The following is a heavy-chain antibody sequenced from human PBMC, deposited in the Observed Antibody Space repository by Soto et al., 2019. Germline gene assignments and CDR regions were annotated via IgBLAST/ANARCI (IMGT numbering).Heavy chain of an antibody. Sequence: SDTLSLTCTVSGGSISSYYWSWIRQPPGKGLEWIGYIYYSGSTNYNPSLKSRVTISVDTSKNQFSLKLSSVTAADTAVYYCAREIVVTGTPDAFDIWGQGTMVT. D-gene: IGHD1-20*01. CDR2: IYYSGST. V-gene: IGHV4-59*01. CDR1: GGSISSYY. J-gene: IGHJ3*02. CDR3: AREIVVTGTPDAFDI.